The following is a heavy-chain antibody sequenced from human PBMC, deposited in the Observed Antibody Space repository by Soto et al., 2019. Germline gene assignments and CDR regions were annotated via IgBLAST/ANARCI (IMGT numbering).Heavy chain of an antibody. D-gene: IGHD1-7*01. CDR1: GPIFNGYG. J-gene: IGHJ4*02. Sequence: QVQLDQSGGGVVQPGGSLRLSCVVPGPIFNGYGMHWVRQAPGKGLEWVAVIWHDGSEIYYADSVRGRFTISRDNSKNTLYLQMNSLRAEDTAVYYCARDGIGGTDFRGFLYYWGQGTLVTVSS. V-gene: IGHV3-33*01. CDR3: ARDGIGGTDFRGFLYY. CDR2: IWHDGSEI.